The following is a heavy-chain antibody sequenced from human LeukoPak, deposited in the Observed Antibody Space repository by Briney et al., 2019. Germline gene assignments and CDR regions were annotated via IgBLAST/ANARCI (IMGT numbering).Heavy chain of an antibody. Sequence: GGSLRLSCAASGFTFSSYAMHWVRQAPGKGLEWVAVISYDGSNKYYADSVKGRFTISRDNSKNTLYLQMNSLRAEDTAVYYCAREPIGGRAFDIWGQGTMVTVSS. CDR3: AREPIGGRAFDI. V-gene: IGHV3-30-3*01. CDR2: ISYDGSNK. D-gene: IGHD1-26*01. CDR1: GFTFSSYA. J-gene: IGHJ3*02.